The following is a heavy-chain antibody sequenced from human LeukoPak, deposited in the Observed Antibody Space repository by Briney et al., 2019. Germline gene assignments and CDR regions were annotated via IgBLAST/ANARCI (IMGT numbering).Heavy chain of an antibody. Sequence: SETLSLTCTVSGDAISSAGYCWSWIRQPAGKGLEWIGRICTRGSTDYNPSLKSRVAFSAATSTTQFSPKLISATAADTAVYFCASVKAVVTPWVFDYGGQGSLVTVSS. CDR3: ASVKAVVTPWVFDY. D-gene: IGHD4-23*01. CDR2: ICTRGST. V-gene: IGHV4-61*02. CDR1: GDAISSAGYC. J-gene: IGHJ4*02.